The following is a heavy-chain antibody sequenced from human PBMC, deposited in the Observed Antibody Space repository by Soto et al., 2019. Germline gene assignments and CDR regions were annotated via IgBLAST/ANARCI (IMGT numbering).Heavy chain of an antibody. Sequence: GAFVKGSFKASWYNLSNSDISWGGQAPGQRVEWVGWISAYNGNTKYTQKLQGRVTMTTDTSTSTAYMELRSLRSDDTAVYYCARHGTYDILTGNRRNRNCDHWGQGTLVTVSS. CDR3: ARHGTYDILTGNRRNRNCDH. CDR2: ISAYNGNT. D-gene: IGHD3-9*01. CDR1: WYNLSNSD. J-gene: IGHJ4*02. V-gene: IGHV1-18*01.